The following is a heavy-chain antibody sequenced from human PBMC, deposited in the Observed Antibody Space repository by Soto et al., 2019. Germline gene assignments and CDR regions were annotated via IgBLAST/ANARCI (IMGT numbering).Heavy chain of an antibody. V-gene: IGHV4-39*01. CDR2: IYYSGST. D-gene: IGHD5-12*01. J-gene: IGHJ5*02. Sequence: QLQLQESGPGLVKPSETLSLTCTVSGGSISSSSYYWGWIRQPPGKGLEWIGSIYYSGSTYYNPSLKSRVTISVDTSKNQFSLKLSSVTAADTAVYYCARRASGYDYSGWFDPWGQGTLVTVSS. CDR1: GGSISSSSYY. CDR3: ARRASGYDYSGWFDP.